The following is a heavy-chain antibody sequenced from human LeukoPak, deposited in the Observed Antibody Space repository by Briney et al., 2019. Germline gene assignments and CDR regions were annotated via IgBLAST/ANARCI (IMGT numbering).Heavy chain of an antibody. Sequence: SETLSLTCTVSGGSISSSSYYWGWIRQPPGKGLEWIGSISYSGSTYYSPSLKSRVTISVDTSKNQFSLKLSSVTAADTAVYYCARHGILLTYAHFDYWGQGTLVTVSS. CDR1: GGSISSSSYY. V-gene: IGHV4-39*01. CDR2: ISYSGST. J-gene: IGHJ4*02. D-gene: IGHD3-9*01. CDR3: ARHGILLTYAHFDY.